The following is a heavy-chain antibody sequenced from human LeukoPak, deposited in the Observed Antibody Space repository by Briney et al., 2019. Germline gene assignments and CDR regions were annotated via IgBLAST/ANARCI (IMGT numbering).Heavy chain of an antibody. J-gene: IGHJ4*02. V-gene: IGHV4-39*07. Sequence: PSETLSLTCTVSGGSISSSSYYWGWIRQPPGKGLEWIGSIYYSGSTYYNPSLKSRVTISVDTSKNQFSLKLSSVTAADTAVYYCARDRGAGLLDILGDWGQGTLVAVSS. CDR2: IYYSGST. D-gene: IGHD3-9*01. CDR1: GGSISSSSYY. CDR3: ARDRGAGLLDILGD.